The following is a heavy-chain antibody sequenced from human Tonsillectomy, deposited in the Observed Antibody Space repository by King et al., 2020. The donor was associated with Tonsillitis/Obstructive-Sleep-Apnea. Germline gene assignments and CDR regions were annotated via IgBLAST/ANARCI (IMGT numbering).Heavy chain of an antibody. Sequence: QLVQSGAEVKKPGASVKVSCKASGYTFTSYGISWVRQAPGQGLEWMGWISAYNGNTNYAQKLQGRVTMTTDTSTSTAYMELRSLRSDDTAVYYCARDGIRKDIVVVPAATFDYWGQGTLVTVSS. CDR2: ISAYNGNT. J-gene: IGHJ4*02. CDR1: GYTFTSYG. V-gene: IGHV1-18*01. D-gene: IGHD2-2*01. CDR3: ARDGIRKDIVVVPAATFDY.